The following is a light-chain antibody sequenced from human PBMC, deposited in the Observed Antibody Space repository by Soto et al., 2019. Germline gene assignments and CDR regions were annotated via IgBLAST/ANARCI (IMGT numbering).Light chain of an antibody. J-gene: IGLJ1*01. V-gene: IGLV2-14*01. CDR3: SSYTSSSTPYV. Sequence: QSALTQPASVSGSPGQSITISCTGTSSDVGAYNYVSLYQQHPGKAPKLMIYDVSNRPSGVSNRFSGSKSGNTASLTISGLQAEDEADYYCSSYTSSSTPYVFGTGTKLTVL. CDR2: DVS. CDR1: SSDVGAYNY.